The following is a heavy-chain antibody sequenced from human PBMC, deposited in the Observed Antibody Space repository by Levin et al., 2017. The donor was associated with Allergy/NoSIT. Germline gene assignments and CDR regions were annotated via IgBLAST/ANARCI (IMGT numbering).Heavy chain of an antibody. CDR3: AKDRYFALDI. D-gene: IGHD3-9*01. V-gene: IGHV3-30*18. CDR1: GFTFSSYG. Sequence: SCAASGFTFSSYGMHWVRQAPGKGLEWVAVISYDGSNKYYADSVKGRFTISRYNSKNTLYLQMNSLRAEDTAVYYCAKDRYFALDIWGQGTMVTVSS. J-gene: IGHJ3*02. CDR2: ISYDGSNK.